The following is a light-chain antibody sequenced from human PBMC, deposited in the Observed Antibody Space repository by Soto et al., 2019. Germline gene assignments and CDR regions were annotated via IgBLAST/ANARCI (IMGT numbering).Light chain of an antibody. V-gene: IGKV3-20*01. CDR3: QQYGTSPLT. CDR2: GAS. J-gene: IGKJ4*01. Sequence: ETVLTQSPGTLSLSPGERATLSCRASQSVKNDYLAWYQQRPGLAPRLLIFGASGRATGIPDRFSGSGFGTDFTLTISRLEPEDFAIYYCQQYGTSPLTFGGGTKVEIK. CDR1: QSVKNDY.